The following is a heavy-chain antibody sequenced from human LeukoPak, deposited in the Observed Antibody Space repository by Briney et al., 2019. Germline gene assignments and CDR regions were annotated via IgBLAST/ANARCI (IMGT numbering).Heavy chain of an antibody. V-gene: IGHV1-69*02. CDR2: IIPILGIA. CDR1: GGTFSSYT. J-gene: IGHJ4*02. D-gene: IGHD3-22*01. Sequence: SVKVSCEASGGTFSSYTISWVRQAPGQGLEWMGRIIPILGIANYAQKFQGRVTITADKSTSTAYMELSSLRSEDTAVYYCADHYYDSSGYYEYFDYWGQGTLVTVSS. CDR3: ADHYYDSSGYYEYFDY.